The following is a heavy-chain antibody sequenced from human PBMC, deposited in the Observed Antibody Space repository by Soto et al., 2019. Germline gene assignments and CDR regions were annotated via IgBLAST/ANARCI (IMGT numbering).Heavy chain of an antibody. V-gene: IGHV1-58*01. CDR3: TTGAYCSGGSCSDYYYYYYGMDL. CDR1: GFTFRSSA. D-gene: IGHD2-15*01. Sequence: ASVKVSCKTSGFTFRSSAVQWVRQARGQRLEWIGWLVVGTGNTNYAQKFQQRVTISSDRSTNTVSMELSSLTSEDTAVYYCTTGAYCSGGSCSDYYYYYYGMDLWGQGTTVTVSS. CDR2: LVVGTGNT. J-gene: IGHJ6*02.